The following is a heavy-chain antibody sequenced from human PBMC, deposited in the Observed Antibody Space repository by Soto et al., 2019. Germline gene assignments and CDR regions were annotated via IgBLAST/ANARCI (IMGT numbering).Heavy chain of an antibody. CDR2: IKHSGST. CDR1: GGSFSGYY. V-gene: IGHV4-34*01. J-gene: IGHJ6*02. D-gene: IGHD3-3*01. CDR3: ARGVPFGHYSMDV. Sequence: PSETLSLTCAVYGGSFSGYYWTWIRRPPGKGLEWIGEIKHSGSTNYNPSLTRRVTISVDTSKNQFSLKLNSVTAADTAVYYCARGVPFGHYSMDVWGQGTTVTVSS.